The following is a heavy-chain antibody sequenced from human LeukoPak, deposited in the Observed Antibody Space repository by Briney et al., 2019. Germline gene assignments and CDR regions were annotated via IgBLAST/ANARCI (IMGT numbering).Heavy chain of an antibody. CDR2: IYYSGNT. CDR1: GGSISSGDYY. D-gene: IGHD3-22*01. V-gene: IGHV4-31*03. Sequence: SETLSLTCTVSGGSISSGDYYWSWIRQHPGKGLEWIGYIYYSGNTYYNPSLKSRVTISVDTSKNQLSLKLSSVTAADTAVYYCARESVGYDSSGYYPHRIDYWGQGTLVTVSS. J-gene: IGHJ4*02. CDR3: ARESVGYDSSGYYPHRIDY.